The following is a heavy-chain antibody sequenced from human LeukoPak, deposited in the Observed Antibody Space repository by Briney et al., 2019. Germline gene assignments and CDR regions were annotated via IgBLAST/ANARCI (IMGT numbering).Heavy chain of an antibody. CDR3: AKVRWDNSGWYYLDN. D-gene: IGHD6-19*01. Sequence: GGSLRLSCAASGFTFTNYWMSWVRQAPGKGLDLVANIKQDRSEKYYVDSVKGRFTISRDNAKNSLYLQMNSLRAEDTAVYYCAKVRWDNSGWYYLDNWGQGTLVTVSS. CDR2: IKQDRSEK. V-gene: IGHV3-7*01. J-gene: IGHJ4*02. CDR1: GFTFTNYW.